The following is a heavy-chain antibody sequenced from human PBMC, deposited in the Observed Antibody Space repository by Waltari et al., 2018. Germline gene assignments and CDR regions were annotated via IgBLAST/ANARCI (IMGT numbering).Heavy chain of an antibody. CDR3: AGVVVPAAIMFGYYYYGMDV. J-gene: IGHJ6*02. V-gene: IGHV4-61*02. D-gene: IGHD2-2*02. CDR1: GGSISSGSYY. CDR2: IYTSGST. Sequence: QVQLQESGPGLVKPSQTLSLTCTVSGGSISSGSYYWRWIRQPAGKGLEWIGRIYTSGSTNYNPSLKSRVTISVDTSKNQFSLKLSSVTAADTAVYYCAGVVVPAAIMFGYYYYGMDVWGQGTTVTVSS.